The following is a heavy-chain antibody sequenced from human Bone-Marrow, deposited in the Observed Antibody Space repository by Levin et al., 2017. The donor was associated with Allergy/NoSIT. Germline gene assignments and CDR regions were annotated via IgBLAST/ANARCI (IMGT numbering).Heavy chain of an antibody. CDR1: GDSISSSNW. J-gene: IGHJ5*02. CDR2: RHPDGRA. Sequence: SQTLSLTCAVSGDSISSSNWWNWVRPSPGTGLEWIGERHPDGRANYNPSLKSRVTMSTDKSKNQVSVDLRSVTAADMAVDFCGRARAGCSSGSCYLDPWGQGTRVTVSS. CDR3: GRARAGCSSGSCYLDP. D-gene: IGHD3-22*01. V-gene: IGHV4-4*02.